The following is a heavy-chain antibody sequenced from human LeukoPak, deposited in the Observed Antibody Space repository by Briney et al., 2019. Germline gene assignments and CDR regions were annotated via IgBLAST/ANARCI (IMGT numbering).Heavy chain of an antibody. CDR1: GFTFSSYA. CDR3: ARDVSGYYYLDY. D-gene: IGHD3-9*01. Sequence: GGSLRLSCAASGFTFSSYAMHWVRQAPGKGLEWVAVISYDGSNKYYADSVEGRFTISRDNSKNTLYLQMNSLRAEDTAVYYCARDVSGYYYLDYWGQGTLVTVSS. CDR2: ISYDGSNK. J-gene: IGHJ4*02. V-gene: IGHV3-30*04.